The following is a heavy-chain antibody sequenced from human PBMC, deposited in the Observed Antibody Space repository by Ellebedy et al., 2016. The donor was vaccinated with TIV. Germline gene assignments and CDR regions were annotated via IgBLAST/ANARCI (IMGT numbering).Heavy chain of an antibody. D-gene: IGHD3-22*01. CDR1: GYTFSNYF. Sequence: AASVKVSCKASGYTFSNYFVHWVRQAPGQGLEWMGIINPSSGSTTYAQKLQGRLTMTRDTSTSTVYMELSSLRSEDTAVYYCASWVEYYYDSSGFQHWGQGTLVTVSS. CDR2: INPSSGST. CDR3: ASWVEYYYDSSGFQH. V-gene: IGHV1-46*04. J-gene: IGHJ1*01.